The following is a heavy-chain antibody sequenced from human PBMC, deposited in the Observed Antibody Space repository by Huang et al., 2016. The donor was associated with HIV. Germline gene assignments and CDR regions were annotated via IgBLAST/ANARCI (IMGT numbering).Heavy chain of an antibody. Sequence: QVRLHQWGTGLVRPSETLSLTCAVYGGPLSGHYWSWVRLPPGGSLEWLGEVNPRGSANYNPSRKSRLSMSIDTAKKQFSLKLGSVTAADTALYYCARSLMGEDPFDIWGQGTLVTVSS. J-gene: IGHJ3*02. CDR3: ARSLMGEDPFDI. CDR1: GGPLSGHY. CDR2: VNPRGSA. V-gene: IGHV4-34*01. D-gene: IGHD3-16*01.